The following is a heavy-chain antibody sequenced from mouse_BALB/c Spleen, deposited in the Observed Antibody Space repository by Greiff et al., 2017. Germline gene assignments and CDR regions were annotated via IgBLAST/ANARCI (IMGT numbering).Heavy chain of an antibody. CDR1: GFTFSSYT. V-gene: IGHV5-6-4*01. J-gene: IGHJ4*01. Sequence: EVHLVESGGGLVQPGGSLKLSCAASGFTFSSYTMSWVRQTPEKRLEWVATISSGGSYTYYPDSVKGRFTISRDNAKNTLYLQMSSLKSEDTAMYYCTRDGGYWGQGTSVTVSS. CDR2: ISSGGSYT. CDR3: TRDGGY.